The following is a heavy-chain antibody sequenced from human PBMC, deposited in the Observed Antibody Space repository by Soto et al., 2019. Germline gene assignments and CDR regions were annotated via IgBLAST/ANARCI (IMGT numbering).Heavy chain of an antibody. D-gene: IGHD3-16*02. J-gene: IGHJ4*02. CDR2: IYPGDSDT. CDR1: GYIFSDYW. Sequence: PGESLKISCNGSGYIFSDYWIGWVRQMPGKGLEWMGIIYPGDSDTIYSPSFQGQVTISADKSISTAYVQWSGLKASDTAVYYCARRGGSYQADYWGQGTLVTVSS. CDR3: ARRGGSYQADY. V-gene: IGHV5-51*01.